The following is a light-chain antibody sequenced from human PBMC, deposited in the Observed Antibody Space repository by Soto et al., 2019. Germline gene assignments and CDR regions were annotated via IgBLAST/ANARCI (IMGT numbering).Light chain of an antibody. Sequence: EKVMTQSPATLSVSPGERVTLSCRASQSINNNLAWYQQKPGQAPRPLMYSASTRAAGIPARFSGSGSGTEFTLTIYSLQSEDFAVYYCQQYNDWPRTFGQGTKVDIK. CDR2: SAS. CDR1: QSINNN. J-gene: IGKJ1*01. V-gene: IGKV3-15*01. CDR3: QQYNDWPRT.